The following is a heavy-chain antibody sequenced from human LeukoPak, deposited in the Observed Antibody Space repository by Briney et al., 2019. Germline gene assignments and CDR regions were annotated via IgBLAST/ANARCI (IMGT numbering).Heavy chain of an antibody. D-gene: IGHD3-16*01. J-gene: IGHJ5*02. V-gene: IGHV1-8*01. CDR2: MNPNSGNT. Sequence: GASVKVSCKASGYTFASYDIDWVRQATGQGLEWMGWMNPNSGNTGYAQKFQGRVTMTRNTSISTAYMELSSLRSEDTAVYYCARGGGGSYISVPGPWGQGTLVTVSS. CDR3: ARGGGGSYISVPGP. CDR1: GYTFASYD.